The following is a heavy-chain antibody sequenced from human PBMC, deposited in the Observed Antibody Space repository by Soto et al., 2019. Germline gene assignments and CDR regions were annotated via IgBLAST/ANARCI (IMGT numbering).Heavy chain of an antibody. V-gene: IGHV3-7*05. D-gene: IGHD6-19*01. J-gene: IGHJ5*02. CDR2: IKQDGSEK. CDR1: GFTFSNYW. Sequence: GGSLRLSCVASGFTFSNYWMSWVRQAPGKGLEWVANIKQDGSEKYYVDSVKGRFTISRDNAKNSLYLQMKGLRAEDTAVYYCARDPVAVAIGGYNWFDPWGQGALVTVSS. CDR3: ARDPVAVAIGGYNWFDP.